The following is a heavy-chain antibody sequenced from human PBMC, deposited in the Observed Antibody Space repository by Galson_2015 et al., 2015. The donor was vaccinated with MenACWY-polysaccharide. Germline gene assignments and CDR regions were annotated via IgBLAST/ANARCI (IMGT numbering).Heavy chain of an antibody. J-gene: IGHJ3*02. D-gene: IGHD3-10*02. Sequence: SLRLSCAASTVTFRGSGMHWVRQAPGRGLEWVAVIQYDAVYKQYLDSVKGRFSVSRDNSKSTLYLEMNNLRAEDTALYYCAREGSRIVFHAFETWGQGTMVIVSS. CDR2: IQYDAVYK. V-gene: IGHV3-33*01. CDR3: AREGSRIVFHAFET. CDR1: TVTFRGSG.